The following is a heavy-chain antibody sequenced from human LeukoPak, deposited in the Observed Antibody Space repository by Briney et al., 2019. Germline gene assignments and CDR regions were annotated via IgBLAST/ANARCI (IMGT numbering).Heavy chain of an antibody. Sequence: SQTPSLTCTVSGGPISSGGYYWSWIRQHPGKGLEWIGYIYYSGSTYYNPSLKSRVTISVDTSKNQFSLKLSSVTAADTAVYYCARGGGSGYDSGYYDYWGQGTLVTVSS. CDR3: ARGGGSGYDSGYYDY. V-gene: IGHV4-31*03. CDR1: GGPISSGGYY. D-gene: IGHD5-12*01. J-gene: IGHJ4*02. CDR2: IYYSGST.